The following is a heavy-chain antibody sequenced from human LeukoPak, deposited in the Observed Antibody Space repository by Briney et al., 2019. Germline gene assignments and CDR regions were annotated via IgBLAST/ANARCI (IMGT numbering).Heavy chain of an antibody. CDR1: DYSISSGYY. Sequence: SETLSLTCTVSDYSISSGYYWGWIRQPPGKGLEWIGSIYHSGNTYYNPSLKSRVTISVDTSKNQFSLKLSSMTAADTAMYYCARDQRFLEWSRSYYFDYWGQGTLVTVSS. CDR3: ARDQRFLEWSRSYYFDY. J-gene: IGHJ4*02. V-gene: IGHV4-38-2*02. D-gene: IGHD3-3*01. CDR2: IYHSGNT.